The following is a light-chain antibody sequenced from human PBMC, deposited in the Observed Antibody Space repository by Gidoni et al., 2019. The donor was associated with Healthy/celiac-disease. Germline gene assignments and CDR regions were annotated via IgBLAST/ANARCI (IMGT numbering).Light chain of an antibody. CDR3: SSYTSSSTPVV. Sequence: QSALTHPASASGSPGQSITISCPGTSRDVGGYHYVSWYQQHPGNAPQLMIYDVSNRPSGVPNRFSGSKSGNTASLTISGLQAYDEADYYCSSYTSSSTPVVFGGGTKLTVL. CDR1: SRDVGGYHY. J-gene: IGLJ2*01. V-gene: IGLV2-14*01. CDR2: DVS.